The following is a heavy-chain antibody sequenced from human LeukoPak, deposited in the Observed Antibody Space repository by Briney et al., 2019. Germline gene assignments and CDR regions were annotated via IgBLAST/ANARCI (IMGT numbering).Heavy chain of an antibody. D-gene: IGHD6-13*01. Sequence: SETLSLTCAVYGGSVSGYYWSWIRQPPGKGLEWTGEINHSGSTNYNPSLKSRVTISVDTSKNQFSLKLSSVTAADTAVYYCARGGYRVGYYYYYYMDVWGKGTTVTVSS. J-gene: IGHJ6*03. CDR3: ARGGYRVGYYYYYYMDV. CDR2: INHSGST. V-gene: IGHV4-34*01. CDR1: GGSVSGYY.